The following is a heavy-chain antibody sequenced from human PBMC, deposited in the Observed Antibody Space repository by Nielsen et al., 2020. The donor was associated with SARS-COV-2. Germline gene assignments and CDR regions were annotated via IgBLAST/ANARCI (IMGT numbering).Heavy chain of an antibody. CDR2: ISWNSGNI. D-gene: IGHD6-19*01. J-gene: IGHJ4*02. V-gene: IGHV3-9*01. CDR1: GFTFDDYA. CDR3: AKDSSGWYYFDY. Sequence: GGSLRLSCAASGFTFDDYAMHWVRQAPGKGLEWVSGISWNSGNIGYADSVKGRFTISRDNAKNSLYLQMNSLRAEDTALYYCAKDSSGWYYFDYWGQGTLVTVSS.